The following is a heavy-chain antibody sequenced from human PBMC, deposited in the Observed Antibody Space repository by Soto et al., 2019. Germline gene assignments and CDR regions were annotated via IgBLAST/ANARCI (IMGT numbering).Heavy chain of an antibody. CDR2: IYYTGGT. Sequence: PWETLSLTCTVSGGSISNYYWSWIRQPPGKGLEWVGYIYYTGGTSYNPSLKSRVAMSVDTSKKQISLKLTSVTAADTAVYYCAREYTRWFDPWGQGTLVTVSS. V-gene: IGHV4-59*01. CDR3: AREYTRWFDP. J-gene: IGHJ5*02. CDR1: GGSISNYY. D-gene: IGHD1-20*01.